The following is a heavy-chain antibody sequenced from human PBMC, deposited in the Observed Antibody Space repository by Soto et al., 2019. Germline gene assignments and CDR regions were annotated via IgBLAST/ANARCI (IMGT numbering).Heavy chain of an antibody. CDR3: AKGPIYYDSSGYPDY. V-gene: IGHV3-30*18. CDR2: ISYDGSNK. D-gene: IGHD3-22*01. J-gene: IGHJ4*02. Sequence: PGGSLRLSCAASGFTFSSYGMHWFRQAPGKGLEWVAVISYDGSNKYYADSVKGRFTISRDNSKNTLYLQMNSLRAEDTAVYYCAKGPIYYDSSGYPDYWGQGTLVTVSS. CDR1: GFTFSSYG.